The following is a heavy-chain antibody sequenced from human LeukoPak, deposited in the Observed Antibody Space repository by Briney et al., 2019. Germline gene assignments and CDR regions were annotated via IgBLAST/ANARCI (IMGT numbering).Heavy chain of an antibody. Sequence: SETLFLTCAVYGGSFSGYYWSWIRQPPGKGLEWIGEINHSGSTNYNPSLKSRVTISVDTSKNQFSLKLSSVTAADTAVYYCASGDIVVVPAALSHAFDIWGQGTMVTVSS. V-gene: IGHV4-34*01. CDR3: ASGDIVVVPAALSHAFDI. D-gene: IGHD2-2*01. CDR2: INHSGST. J-gene: IGHJ3*02. CDR1: GGSFSGYY.